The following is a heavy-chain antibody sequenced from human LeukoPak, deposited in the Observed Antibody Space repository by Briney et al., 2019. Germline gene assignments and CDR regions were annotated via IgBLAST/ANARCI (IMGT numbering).Heavy chain of an antibody. D-gene: IGHD3-22*01. CDR1: GYTFTGYY. CDR2: INPNSGGT. CDR3: SRDVYDSRGYIDAFDI. Sequence: GASVKVSCKASGYTFTGYYMHWVRQAPGQGLEWMGWINPNSGGTNYAQKFQGRVTMTRDTSISTAYMELSRLRSDDTAVYYCSRDVYDSRGYIDAFDIWGRGTMVTVSS. J-gene: IGHJ3*02. V-gene: IGHV1-2*02.